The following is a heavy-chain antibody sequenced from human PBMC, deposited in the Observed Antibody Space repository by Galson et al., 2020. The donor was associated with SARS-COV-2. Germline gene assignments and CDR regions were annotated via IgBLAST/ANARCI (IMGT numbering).Heavy chain of an antibody. V-gene: IGHV3-23*01. Sequence: GGSLRLSCAASGFTFSSYAMSWVRQAPGKGLEWVSAISGSGGSTYYADSVKGRFTISRDNSKNTLYLQMNSLRAEDTAIYYCAKMEGIAVAATPNWGQGTLFTVSS. D-gene: IGHD6-19*01. CDR3: AKMEGIAVAATPN. CDR1: GFTFSSYA. J-gene: IGHJ4*02. CDR2: ISGSGGST.